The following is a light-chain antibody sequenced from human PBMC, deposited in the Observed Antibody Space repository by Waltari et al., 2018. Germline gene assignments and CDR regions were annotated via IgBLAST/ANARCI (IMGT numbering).Light chain of an antibody. CDR2: DNN. J-gene: IGLJ2*01. CDR1: SSNIGAGYD. Sequence: QSVLTQPPSMSGAPGQRVTIYCTRNSSNIGAGYDVNCYQRLPGAAPQVIIYDNNNRPSGVPDRFSGSKSGTSATLAITGLQAEDEADYYCQSYDTSLNAVFGGGTKLTVL. V-gene: IGLV1-40*01. CDR3: QSYDTSLNAV.